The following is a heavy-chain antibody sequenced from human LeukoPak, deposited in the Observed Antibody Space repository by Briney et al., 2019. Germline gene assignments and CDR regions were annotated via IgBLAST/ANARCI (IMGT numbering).Heavy chain of an antibody. V-gene: IGHV4-39*07. D-gene: IGHD3-22*01. CDR3: ARARLYSSGVPGWFDP. Sequence: SETLSLTCIVSGGSISRSSYYWGWIRQPPGKGLEWIGYIYYSGSTNYNPSLSSRVIIAVDTSRKDFSLKLRSVTAADTAIYYCARARLYSSGVPGWFDPWGRGILVTVSS. CDR1: GGSISRSSYY. CDR2: IYYSGST. J-gene: IGHJ5*02.